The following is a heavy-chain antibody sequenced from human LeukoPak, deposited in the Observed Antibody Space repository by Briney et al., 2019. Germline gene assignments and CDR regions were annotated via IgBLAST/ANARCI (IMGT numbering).Heavy chain of an antibody. CDR1: GGFISGYF. J-gene: IGHJ4*02. CDR2: IYSSGST. Sequence: PSETLSLTCTVSGGFISGYFWAWIRRPAGKGLEWIGRIYSSGSTNYNLSLKSRVTMSVDTSKNQFSLRLSSVTAADTAVYYCAREARGGSTYFDYWGQGTLVTVSS. CDR3: AREARGGSTYFDY. V-gene: IGHV4-4*07. D-gene: IGHD1-26*01.